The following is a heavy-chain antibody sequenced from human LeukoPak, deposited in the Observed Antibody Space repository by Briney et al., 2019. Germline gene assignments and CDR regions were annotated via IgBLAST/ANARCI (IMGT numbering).Heavy chain of an antibody. D-gene: IGHD5-24*01. CDR3: ARVADGDKYGGRDY. CDR1: GFTFDDYA. J-gene: IGHJ4*02. CDR2: IINDGSST. V-gene: IGHV3-74*01. Sequence: GGFLRLSCAASGFTFDDYAMHWVRQAPGKGLEWVSRIINDGSSTTYADSVKGRFTISRDNAKDTLYLQMNSLRVEDTAVYYCARVADGDKYGGRDYWGQGALVIVSS.